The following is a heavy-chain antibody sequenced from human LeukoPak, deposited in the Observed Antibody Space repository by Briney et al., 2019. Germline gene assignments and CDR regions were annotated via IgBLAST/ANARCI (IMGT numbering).Heavy chain of an antibody. D-gene: IGHD6-19*01. CDR2: ISSSGGTK. J-gene: IGHJ3*02. V-gene: IGHV3-48*03. Sequence: GGSLRLSCAASGFTLSSNEMKWVRQAPGKGLEWLSFISSSGGTKHYVDSVKGRFTISRDNAKNSLFLQMNSLRAEDTAVYYCASGVHYSSGWIDIWGQGTMVTVSS. CDR3: ASGVHYSSGWIDI. CDR1: GFTLSSNE.